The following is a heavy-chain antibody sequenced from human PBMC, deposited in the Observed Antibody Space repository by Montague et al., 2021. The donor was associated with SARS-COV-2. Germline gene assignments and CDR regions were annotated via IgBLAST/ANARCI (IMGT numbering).Heavy chain of an antibody. V-gene: IGHV2-70*01. CDR1: GFSLSTSGMC. J-gene: IGHJ4*02. Sequence: PALVKPTQTLTLTCTFSGFSLSTSGMCVSWIRQPPGKALEWPTLIDWGDDKYYSTSLKTRLTISKDTSKNQVVLTMTNMDPVDTATYYCARSYGTTVVTRAFDYWGQGALVTVSS. D-gene: IGHD4-23*01. CDR2: IDWGDDK. CDR3: ARSYGTTVVTRAFDY.